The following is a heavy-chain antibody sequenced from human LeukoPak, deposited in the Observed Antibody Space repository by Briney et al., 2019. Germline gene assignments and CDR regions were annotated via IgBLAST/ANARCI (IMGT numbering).Heavy chain of an antibody. CDR3: TREYWGSSFDY. Sequence: KPGGSLRLSCAASGFTFSTYSMNWVRQAPGKGLEWVSSITSSSRYIDYADSVKGRFTISRDNAKTSLYLQMNSLRAEDTAVYYCTREYWGSSFDYWGQGTLVSVSS. CDR1: GFTFSTYS. V-gene: IGHV3-21*01. CDR2: ITSSSRYI. J-gene: IGHJ4*02. D-gene: IGHD7-27*01.